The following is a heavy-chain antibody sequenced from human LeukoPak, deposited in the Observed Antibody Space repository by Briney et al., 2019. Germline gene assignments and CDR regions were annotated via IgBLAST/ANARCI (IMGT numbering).Heavy chain of an antibody. CDR1: GGSISSGDYY. Sequence: PSQTLSLTCTVSGGSISSGDYYWSWIRQPPGKGLEWIGYIYYSGSTYYNPSLKSRVTISVDTSKNQFSLQLSSVTAADTAVYYCARDERDCGDCYSYWGQGTLVTVSS. CDR3: ARDERDCGDCYSY. V-gene: IGHV4-30-4*08. J-gene: IGHJ4*02. D-gene: IGHD2-21*02. CDR2: IYYSGST.